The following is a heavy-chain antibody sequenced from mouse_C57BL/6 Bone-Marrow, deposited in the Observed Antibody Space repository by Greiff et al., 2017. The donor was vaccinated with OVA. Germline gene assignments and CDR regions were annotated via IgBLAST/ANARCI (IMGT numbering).Heavy chain of an antibody. D-gene: IGHD4-1*01. CDR3: ALGGAY. CDR2: IDPSDSYT. Sequence: QVQLQQPGAELVRPGTSVKLSCKASGYTFTSYWMHWVKQRPGQGLEWIGVIDPSDSYTNYNQKFKGKATLTVDTSSSTAYMQLSSLTSEDSAVSYCALGGAYWGQGTLVTVSA. CDR1: GYTFTSYW. V-gene: IGHV1-59*01. J-gene: IGHJ3*01.